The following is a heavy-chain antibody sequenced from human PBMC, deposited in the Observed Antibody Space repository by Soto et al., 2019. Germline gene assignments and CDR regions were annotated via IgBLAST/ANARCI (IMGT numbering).Heavy chain of an antibody. J-gene: IGHJ6*02. V-gene: IGHV1-18*01. D-gene: IGHD6-19*01. CDR2: IIANNGTT. CDR3: ARDQGKAVAGTKVYYYGMDV. Sequence: XQAPGXGLEWMGWIIANNGTTNYAQKLQGRVTMTTDTSTSTAYMELRSLRSDDTAVYYCARDQGKAVAGTKVYYYGMDVWGQGTTVTVSS.